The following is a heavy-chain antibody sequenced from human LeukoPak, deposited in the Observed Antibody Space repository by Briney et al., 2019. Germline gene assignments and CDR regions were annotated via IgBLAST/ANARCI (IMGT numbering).Heavy chain of an antibody. J-gene: IGHJ6*02. CDR1: GFSFNSYW. D-gene: IGHD3-9*01. V-gene: IGHV3-7*01. CDR3: ARHDILSGYYAMDV. Sequence: PGGSLRLSCVASGFSFNSYWMSWVRQAPGKRLEWAANIKQDGSEKKYVDSVKGRFTISRDNAKNSLFLQMDSLRAEDTAVYYCARHDILSGYYAMDVWGQGTTVTISS. CDR2: IKQDGSEK.